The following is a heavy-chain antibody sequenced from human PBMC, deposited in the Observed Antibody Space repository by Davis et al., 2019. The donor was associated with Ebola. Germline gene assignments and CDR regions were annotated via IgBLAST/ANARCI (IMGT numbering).Heavy chain of an antibody. V-gene: IGHV4-59*08. J-gene: IGHJ5*02. CDR1: GGSFSGYY. CDR2: IYYSGST. D-gene: IGHD3-22*01. CDR3: ARHNYYYDSSGYYQRDDWFDP. Sequence: SETLSLTCAVYGGSFSGYYWSWIRQPPGKGLEWIGNIYYSGSTNYNPSLKSRVTISVDTSKNQFSLKLSSVTAADTAVYYCARHNYYYDSSGYYQRDDWFDPWGQGTLVTASS.